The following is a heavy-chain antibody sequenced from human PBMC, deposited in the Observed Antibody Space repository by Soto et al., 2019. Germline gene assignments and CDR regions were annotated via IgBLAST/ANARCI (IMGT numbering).Heavy chain of an antibody. V-gene: IGHV3-23*01. CDR1: GFTFSSYA. CDR3: AKVSPVTMIVVVIAPFDY. D-gene: IGHD3-22*01. Sequence: GGSLRLSCAASGFTFSSYAMSRVRQAPGKGLEWVSAISGSGGSTYYADFVKGRFTISRDNAKNTLYLQMNSLRAEDTAVYYCAKVSPVTMIVVVIAPFDYWGQGTLVTVSS. J-gene: IGHJ4*02. CDR2: ISGSGGST.